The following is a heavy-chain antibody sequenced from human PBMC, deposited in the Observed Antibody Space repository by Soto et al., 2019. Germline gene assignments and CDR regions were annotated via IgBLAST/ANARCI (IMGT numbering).Heavy chain of an antibody. Sequence: QVQLQQWGAGLLKPSETLSLTCAVYGGSFSGYYWSWIRQPPGKGLEWIGEINHSGTTNYSPSLKSRVTISVDTSKNQFSLKLSSVTAADTAVYYCARGDYCSGGGCYSSKDYWGQGTLVAVSS. D-gene: IGHD2-15*01. CDR2: INHSGTT. J-gene: IGHJ4*02. V-gene: IGHV4-34*01. CDR3: ARGDYCSGGGCYSSKDY. CDR1: GGSFSGYY.